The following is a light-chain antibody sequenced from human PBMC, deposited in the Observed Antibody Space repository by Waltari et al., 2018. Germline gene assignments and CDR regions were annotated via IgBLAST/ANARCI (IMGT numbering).Light chain of an antibody. CDR1: STNIGSNT. Sequence: QSVLTQPPSASGPPGQRTTVSCSGGSTNIGSNTVNWYQQFPGTAPKLLIFSDDQRPSGVPDRFSGSKSGTSASLAISGLHSEDEADYYCGAWDDSLNGPVFGGGTKLTVL. CDR3: GAWDDSLNGPV. J-gene: IGLJ2*01. CDR2: SDD. V-gene: IGLV1-44*01.